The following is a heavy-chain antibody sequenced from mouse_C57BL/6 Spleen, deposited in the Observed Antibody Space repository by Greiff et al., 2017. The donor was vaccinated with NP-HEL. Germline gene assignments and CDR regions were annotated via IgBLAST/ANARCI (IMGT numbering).Heavy chain of an antibody. CDR1: GFTFSSYA. CDR2: ISDGGSYT. V-gene: IGHV5-4*01. Sequence: DVQLQESGGGLVKPGGSLKLSCAASGFTFSSYAMSWVRQTPEKRLEWVATISDGGSYTYYPDNVKGRFTISRDNAKNNLYLQMSHLKSEDTAMYYCARGDGSSPFAYWGQGTLVTVSA. D-gene: IGHD1-1*01. J-gene: IGHJ3*01. CDR3: ARGDGSSPFAY.